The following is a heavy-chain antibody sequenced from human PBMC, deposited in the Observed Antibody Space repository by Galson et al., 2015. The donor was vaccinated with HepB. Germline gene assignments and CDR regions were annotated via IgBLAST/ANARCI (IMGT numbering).Heavy chain of an antibody. CDR3: ARSSGHSRTWYAGPADLDS. Sequence: SLRLSCTASGFTFSAHAMSWVRQAPGKGLERVSSTTTTSSSGYYSASVRGRFPITRDNAKNSLYLQMTNLRVEDTAIYYCARSSGHSRTWYAGPADLDSWGPGTLVTVSS. CDR2: TTTTSSSG. V-gene: IGHV3-21*01. J-gene: IGHJ4*02. CDR1: GFTFSAHA. D-gene: IGHD6-13*01.